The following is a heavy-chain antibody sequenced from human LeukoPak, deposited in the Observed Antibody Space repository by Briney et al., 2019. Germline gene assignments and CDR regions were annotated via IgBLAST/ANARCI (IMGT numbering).Heavy chain of an antibody. CDR2: ISVYNGDT. CDR3: VRGGGFNSGFEY. J-gene: IGHJ4*02. Sequence: ASVKVSCKASGYTFVSYGITWVRQAPGQGLEWMGWISVYNGDTKYAQNLQGSVTLTTDTSTSTAYMELRSLRSDDTAVYYCVRGGGFNSGFEYWGQGTLVIVSS. V-gene: IGHV1-18*04. D-gene: IGHD3-10*01. CDR1: GYTFVSYG.